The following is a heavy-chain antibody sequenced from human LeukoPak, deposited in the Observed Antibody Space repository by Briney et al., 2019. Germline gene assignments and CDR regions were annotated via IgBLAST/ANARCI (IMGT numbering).Heavy chain of an antibody. CDR3: PSAYDSSGYYGGDY. J-gene: IGHJ4*02. V-gene: IGHV4-34*01. CDR2: IKHSGST. D-gene: IGHD3-22*01. Sequence: SETLSLTCAVYGGSFSGYYWSWIRQPPGKGLEWIGEIKHSGSTKYNPALKSRVTISVDSSKNQTSLTLSSVTAAATAVHYCPSAYDSSGYYGGDYWGQGTLVTVSS. CDR1: GGSFSGYY.